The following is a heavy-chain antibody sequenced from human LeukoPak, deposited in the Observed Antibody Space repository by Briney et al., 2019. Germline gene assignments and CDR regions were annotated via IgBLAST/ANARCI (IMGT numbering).Heavy chain of an antibody. CDR1: GFAFDTYS. CDR2: ISSWSSFI. Sequence: GGSLRLSCAASGFAFDTYSMTWVRQAPGKGLEWVSSISSWSSFIYSADSVTGRFTISRYNAKNSLYLQMNSLRAEDTAVYYCARAGSTNSWFDPWGQGTLVIVSS. J-gene: IGHJ5*02. CDR3: ARAGSTNSWFDP. V-gene: IGHV3-21*01. D-gene: IGHD2-2*01.